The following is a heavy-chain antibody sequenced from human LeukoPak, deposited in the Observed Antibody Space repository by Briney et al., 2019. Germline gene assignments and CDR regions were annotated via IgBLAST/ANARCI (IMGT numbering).Heavy chain of an antibody. CDR3: ARGTRFLEWFHYYYGMDV. D-gene: IGHD3-3*01. CDR2: IWYDGSNK. V-gene: IGHV3-33*08. J-gene: IGHJ6*02. CDR1: GFTFSSYA. Sequence: GGSLRLSCAASGFTFSSYAMSWVRQAPGKGLEWVAVIWYDGSNKYYADSVKGRFTISRDNSKNTLYLQMNSLRAEDTAVYYCARGTRFLEWFHYYYGMDVWGQGTTVTVSS.